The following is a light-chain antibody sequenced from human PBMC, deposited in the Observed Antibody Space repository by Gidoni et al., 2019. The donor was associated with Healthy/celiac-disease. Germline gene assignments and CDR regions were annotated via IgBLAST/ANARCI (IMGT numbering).Light chain of an antibody. Sequence: VMTQSPLSLPVTSGEPASISCRSSQSLLHSNGYDYLDWYLQKPGQSPQLLIYLGSNRASGVPDRFSGSGSGTDFTLKISRVEAEDVGVYYCMQALQTPRTFGQGTKVEIK. V-gene: IGKV2-28*01. CDR1: QSLLHSNGYDY. J-gene: IGKJ1*01. CDR2: LGS. CDR3: MQALQTPRT.